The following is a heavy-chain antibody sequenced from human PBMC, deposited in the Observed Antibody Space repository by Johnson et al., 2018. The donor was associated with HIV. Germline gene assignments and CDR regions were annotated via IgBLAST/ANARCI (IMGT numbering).Heavy chain of an antibody. D-gene: IGHD1-1*01. Sequence: VQLVESGGGVVQPGGSLRLSCAASGFTFSSYGMHWVRQAPGKGLEWVAFIRYDGTNKYYADSVKGRFTISRDNSKNTLYLQMNSLRAEDPAVYYCAKDRSLFVAGPSLLDAFDILGQGTMVTVSS. CDR1: GFTFSSYG. CDR2: IRYDGTNK. V-gene: IGHV3-30*02. CDR3: AKDRSLFVAGPSLLDAFDI. J-gene: IGHJ3*02.